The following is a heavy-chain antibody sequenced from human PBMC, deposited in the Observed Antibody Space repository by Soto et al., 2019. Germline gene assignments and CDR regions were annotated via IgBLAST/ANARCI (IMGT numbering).Heavy chain of an antibody. V-gene: IGHV1-2*02. CDR1: GYTFTGYY. Sequence: ASVKVSCKASGYTFTGYYMHWVRQAPGQGLEWMGWINPNSGGTNYAQKFQGRVTMTRDTFISTAYMELSRLRSDDTAVYYCARPGEPRGSVGTERQSDCDFWSDTYYYGMDVWGQGTTVTVYS. D-gene: IGHD3-3*01. CDR3: ARPGEPRGSVGTERQSDCDFWSDTYYYGMDV. J-gene: IGHJ6*02. CDR2: INPNSGGT.